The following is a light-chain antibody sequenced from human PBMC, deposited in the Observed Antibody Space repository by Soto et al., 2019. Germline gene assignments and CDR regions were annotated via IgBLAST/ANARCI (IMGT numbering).Light chain of an antibody. V-gene: IGLV2-14*01. CDR1: ISDVGNCNC. CDR2: EVS. J-gene: IGLJ3*02. Sequence: QSALTQPASVSGSPGQWITISCTGAISDVGNCNCVSWYQQHPGKAPKLIIYEVSNRPSGVSDRFSGSKAGNTASLTISGLQAEDEADYYCSSFTTSSTWVFGGGTKLTVL. CDR3: SSFTTSSTWV.